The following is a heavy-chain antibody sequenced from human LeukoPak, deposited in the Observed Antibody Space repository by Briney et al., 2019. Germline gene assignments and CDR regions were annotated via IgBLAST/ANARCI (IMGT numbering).Heavy chain of an antibody. Sequence: GGSLRLSCAASGFTFSSYGMHWVRQAPGKGLGWVAVISYDGSNKYYADSVKGRFTISRDNSKNTLYLQMNSLRAEDTAVYYCAKDKPRAYYYDSSGYYLGGFDYWGQGTLVTVSS. CDR1: GFTFSSYG. J-gene: IGHJ4*02. D-gene: IGHD3-22*01. V-gene: IGHV3-30*18. CDR3: AKDKPRAYYYDSSGYYLGGFDY. CDR2: ISYDGSNK.